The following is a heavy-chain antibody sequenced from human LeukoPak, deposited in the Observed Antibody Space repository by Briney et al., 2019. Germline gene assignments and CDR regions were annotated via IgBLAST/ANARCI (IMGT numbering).Heavy chain of an antibody. CDR1: GYTFTSYY. V-gene: IGHV1-46*01. Sequence: ASVKVSCKASGYTFTSYYMHWVRQAPGQGLEWMGIINPSGGSTSYAQKFQGRVAMTRDSSISTAYLELNSLRSEDTAVYFCAATRRLPLLGFDSWGQGTLVTVSS. CDR3: AATRRLPLLGFDS. D-gene: IGHD2-15*01. J-gene: IGHJ5*01. CDR2: INPSGGST.